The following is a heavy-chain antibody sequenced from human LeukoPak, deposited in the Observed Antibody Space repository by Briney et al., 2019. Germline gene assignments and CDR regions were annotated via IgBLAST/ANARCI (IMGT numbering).Heavy chain of an antibody. V-gene: IGHV4-59*03. CDR3: VIGRGWQPDY. Sequence: SETLSLTGTVSGGSISGYYHNWVRQSPGRGLEWIGLVHYSGNTNYNPSLKSRVSISTDTSKNQFSLELTSVTAADTAVYYCVIGRGWQPDYWGQGIPVTVSS. D-gene: IGHD3-10*01. CDR2: VHYSGNT. CDR1: GGSISGYY. J-gene: IGHJ4*02.